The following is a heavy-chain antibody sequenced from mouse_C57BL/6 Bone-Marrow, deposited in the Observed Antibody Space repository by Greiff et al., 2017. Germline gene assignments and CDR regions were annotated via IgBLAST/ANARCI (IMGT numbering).Heavy chain of an antibody. CDR1: GYAFSTYW. CDR3: ARDWDYFDY. V-gene: IGHV1-80*01. J-gene: IGHJ2*01. Sequence: QVPLQQSGAELVKPGASVKISCNVSGYAFSTYWLNWVKQRPGKGLEWIGQIYPGDGDTNYNGQFKGKATLTADKSSSTAYMQLSSLTSEDSAVYFCARDWDYFDYWGQGTTLTVSS. D-gene: IGHD4-1*01. CDR2: IYPGDGDT.